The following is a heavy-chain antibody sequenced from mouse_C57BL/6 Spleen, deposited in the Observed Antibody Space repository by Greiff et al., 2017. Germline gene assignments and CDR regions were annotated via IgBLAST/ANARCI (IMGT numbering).Heavy chain of an antibody. Sequence: DVHLVESGGGLVKPGGSLKLSCAASGFTFSDYGMHWVRQAPEKGLEWVAYISSGSSTIYYADTVKGRVTISRDNAKNTLFLQMTSLRSEDTAMYYCAKTGPGIIDYAMDYWGQGTSVTVSS. CDR2: ISSGSSTI. CDR1: GFTFSDYG. V-gene: IGHV5-17*01. CDR3: AKTGPGIIDYAMDY. J-gene: IGHJ4*01. D-gene: IGHD4-1*01.